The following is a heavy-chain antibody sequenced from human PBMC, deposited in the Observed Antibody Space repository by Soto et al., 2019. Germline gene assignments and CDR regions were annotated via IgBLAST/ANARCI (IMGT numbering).Heavy chain of an antibody. J-gene: IGHJ4*02. V-gene: IGHV3-21*01. Sequence: GGSLRLSCAASGFTFGSYGMHWVRQAPGKGLEWVSSISSSGAYIYYADSVRGRFTISRDNTKNSLFLQMSSLRAEDSAVYYCANEPHYWGQGTLVTVSS. CDR3: ANEPHY. CDR1: GFTFGSYG. CDR2: ISSSGAYI.